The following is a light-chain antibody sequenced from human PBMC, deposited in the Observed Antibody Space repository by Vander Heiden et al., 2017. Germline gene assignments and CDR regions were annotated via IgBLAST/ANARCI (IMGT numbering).Light chain of an antibody. J-gene: IGKJ5*01. CDR3: QQCNSYPIT. CDR1: QSISNW. V-gene: IGKV1-5*03. Sequence: DIQMTQSPSTLSASVGDRVTITCRASQSISNWLAWYQQKPGKAPNRLINTASNLESGVPSRFSGSGSGTEFTLTISSLQPDDFATYYCQQCNSYPITFGQGTRLETK. CDR2: TAS.